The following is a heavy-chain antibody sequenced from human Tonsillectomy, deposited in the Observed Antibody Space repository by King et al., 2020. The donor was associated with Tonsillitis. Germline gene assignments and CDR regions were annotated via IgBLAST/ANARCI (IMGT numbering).Heavy chain of an antibody. CDR2: IYYSGST. CDR3: ARGPDYDSRGYYYY. J-gene: IGHJ4*02. Sequence: VQLQESGPGLVKPSETLSLTCTVSGGSISSYYWSWIRQPPGKGLEWIGYIYYSGSTNYNPSLKSRVTISVDTSKNQFSLKLSSVTAADTAVYYCARGPDYDSRGYYYYWGQGTLVTVSS. CDR1: GGSISSYY. D-gene: IGHD3-22*01. V-gene: IGHV4-59*01.